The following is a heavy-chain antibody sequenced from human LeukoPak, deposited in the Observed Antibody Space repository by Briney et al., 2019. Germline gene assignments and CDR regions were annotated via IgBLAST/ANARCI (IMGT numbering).Heavy chain of an antibody. Sequence: QAGGSLRLSCAASGFTFSTYAMHWVRQAPGKGLEWVAVISYDGSNKYYADSVKGRFTISRDNSKDTLYLQMNSLRAEDTAVYYCARDVIQRVGAITNAFYWGQGTLVTVSS. V-gene: IGHV3-30*01. CDR3: ARDVIQRVGAITNAFY. CDR1: GFTFSTYA. D-gene: IGHD1-26*01. CDR2: ISYDGSNK. J-gene: IGHJ4*02.